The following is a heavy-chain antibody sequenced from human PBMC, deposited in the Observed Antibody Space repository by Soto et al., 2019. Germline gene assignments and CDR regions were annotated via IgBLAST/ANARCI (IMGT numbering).Heavy chain of an antibody. CDR2: IWYDGSNK. J-gene: IGHJ6*02. CDR1: GFTFSSYG. D-gene: IGHD4-17*01. V-gene: IGHV3-33*01. CDR3: ARMDGYGDYSHYYGMDV. Sequence: PGGSLRLSCAASGFTFSSYGMHWVRQAPGKGLEWVAVIWYDGSNKYYADSVKGRFTISRDNSKNTLYLQMNSLRAENTAVYYCARMDGYGDYSHYYGMDVWGQGTTVTVSS.